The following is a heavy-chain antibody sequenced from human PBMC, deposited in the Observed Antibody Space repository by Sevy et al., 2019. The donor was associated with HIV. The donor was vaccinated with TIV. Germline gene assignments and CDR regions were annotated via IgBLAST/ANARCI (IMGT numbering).Heavy chain of an antibody. V-gene: IGHV4-30-2*01. D-gene: IGHD3-3*01. CDR3: ARGGMYYDFWSGYQPFDY. J-gene: IGHJ4*02. Sequence: SETLSLTCAVSGGSISSGGYSWSWIRQPPGKGLEWIGYIYHSGSTYYNPSLKSRVTISVDRSKNQFSLKLSSVTAADTAVYYCARGGMYYDFWSGYQPFDYWGQRTLVTVSS. CDR2: IYHSGST. CDR1: GGSISSGGYS.